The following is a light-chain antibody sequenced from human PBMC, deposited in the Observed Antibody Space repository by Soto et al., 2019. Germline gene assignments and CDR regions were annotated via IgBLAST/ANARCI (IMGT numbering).Light chain of an antibody. Sequence: QSALTQPASVSESPGQSITISCTGTSSDVGGYNYVSWYQQHPGKAPKLMIYDVSNRPSGVSYRFSGSKSGNTASLTISGLQAEDEADYYCSSFRTSTTPNYVFGSGTKVTVL. CDR2: DVS. CDR1: SSDVGGYNY. V-gene: IGLV2-14*01. J-gene: IGLJ1*01. CDR3: SSFRTSTTPNYV.